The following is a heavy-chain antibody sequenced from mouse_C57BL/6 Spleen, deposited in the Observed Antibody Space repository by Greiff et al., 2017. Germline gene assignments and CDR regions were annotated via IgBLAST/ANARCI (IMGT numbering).Heavy chain of an antibody. CDR2: IYWDDAT. V-gene: IGHV8-12*01. CDR3: ARRGGNYEDWYFDV. D-gene: IGHD2-1*01. Sequence: QVTLKESGPGILQSSQTLSLTCSFSGFSLSTSGMGVSWIRQPSGKGLEWLAHIYWDDATRYTPSLKSRLTISKDTSRNQVFLKITSVDTADTATYYCARRGGNYEDWYFDVWGTGTTVTVSS. J-gene: IGHJ1*03. CDR1: GFSLSTSGMG.